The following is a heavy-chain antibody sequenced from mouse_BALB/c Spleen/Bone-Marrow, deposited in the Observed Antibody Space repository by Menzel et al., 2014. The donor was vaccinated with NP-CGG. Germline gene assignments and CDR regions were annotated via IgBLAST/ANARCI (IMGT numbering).Heavy chain of an antibody. CDR1: GFNIKDTY. V-gene: IGHV14-3*02. CDR2: IDPAKGNT. J-gene: IGHJ3*01. CDR3: TTYYGSRFTY. D-gene: IGHD2-9*01. Sequence: EVKLVESGAELVKPGASVKLSCAASGFNIKDTYMHWVKQRPEQGLEWIGRIDPAKGNTKYDPKFQGKATITADTSSNTAYLQLSSLPSEDTAVYYCTTYYGSRFTYWGQGTLVTVSA.